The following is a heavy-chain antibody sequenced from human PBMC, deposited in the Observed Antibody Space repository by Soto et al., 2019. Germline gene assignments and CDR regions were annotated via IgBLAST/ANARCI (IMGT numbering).Heavy chain of an antibody. D-gene: IGHD6-19*01. CDR3: ARDNRWRAVAYDAFDI. CDR1: GYTFTSYG. Sequence: ASVKVSCKASGYTFTSYGISWVRQAPGQGLEWMGWISAYNGSTNYAQKLQGRVTMTTDTSTSTAYMELRSLRSDDTAVYYCARDNRWRAVAYDAFDIWGQGTIVTVSS. CDR2: ISAYNGST. J-gene: IGHJ3*02. V-gene: IGHV1-18*01.